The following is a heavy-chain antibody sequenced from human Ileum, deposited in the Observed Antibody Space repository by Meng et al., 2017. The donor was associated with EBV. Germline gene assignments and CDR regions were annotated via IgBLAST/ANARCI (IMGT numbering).Heavy chain of an antibody. Sequence: QVQLVKSGAGGKKPGAPVKVSCKASGYRFTAFGISWVRQAPGQGPEWMGWITTYNGDTKYAQKFQGRVTMTRETSTNTAYMELMSLRSDDTAVYYCARTYYGSYGFDYWGQGTLVTVSS. J-gene: IGHJ4*02. V-gene: IGHV1-18*01. CDR2: ITTYNGDT. CDR3: ARTYYGSYGFDY. D-gene: IGHD3-10*01. CDR1: GYRFTAFG.